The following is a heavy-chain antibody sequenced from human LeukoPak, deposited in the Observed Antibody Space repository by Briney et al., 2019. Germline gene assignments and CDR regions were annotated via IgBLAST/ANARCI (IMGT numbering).Heavy chain of an antibody. D-gene: IGHD1-26*01. J-gene: IGHJ3*02. Sequence: GGSLRLSCAASGFTFSSYAMTWVRQAPGKGLEWVSTITGSGGSTYYADSVKGRFTISRDNSKNTLYLQMNSLRAEDTAVYYCARGFLSGSFKGAFDIWGQGTMVTVSS. CDR2: ITGSGGST. V-gene: IGHV3-23*01. CDR1: GFTFSSYA. CDR3: ARGFLSGSFKGAFDI.